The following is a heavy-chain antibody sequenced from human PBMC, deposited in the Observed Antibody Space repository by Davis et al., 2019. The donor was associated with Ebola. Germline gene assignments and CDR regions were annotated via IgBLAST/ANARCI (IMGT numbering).Heavy chain of an antibody. CDR1: GFTVSSNY. CDR2: VYDGGNT. D-gene: IGHD3-10*01. CDR3: ARDPTNYGSEDYFAYNWFDS. V-gene: IGHV3-53*05. J-gene: IGHJ5*01. Sequence: GESLKISCAASGFTVSSNYMNWVRQAPGKGLEWVSVVYDGGNTDYADSVKGRFTISRDNSKNTLYLQMDNLRPEDTAVYYCARDPTNYGSEDYFAYNWFDSWGQGTLVTVSS.